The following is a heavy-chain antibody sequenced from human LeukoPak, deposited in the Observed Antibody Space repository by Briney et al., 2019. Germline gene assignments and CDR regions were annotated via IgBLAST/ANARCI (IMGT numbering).Heavy chain of an antibody. J-gene: IGHJ4*02. Sequence: DPSETLSLTCTVSGGSISSGSYYWTWIRQPPGKGLEWVGYIYYSGSTNYNPSLKSRVTISLDTSKNQFSLKLTSVTAADTAVYYCARWGPDSGSHWGLDYWGQGTLVTVSS. D-gene: IGHD1-26*01. V-gene: IGHV4-61*01. CDR3: ARWGPDSGSHWGLDY. CDR1: GGSISSGSYY. CDR2: IYYSGST.